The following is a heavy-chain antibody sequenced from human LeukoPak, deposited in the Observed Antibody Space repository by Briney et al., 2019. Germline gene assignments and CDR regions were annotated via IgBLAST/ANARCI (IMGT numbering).Heavy chain of an antibody. J-gene: IGHJ4*02. CDR2: INPNSGGT. D-gene: IGHD2-15*01. CDR3: ASDLGYCSGGSCYPNPHFDY. Sequence: AASVKVSCKASGYTFTGYYMHWVRQAPGQGLEWMGGINPNSGGTNYAQKFQGRVTMTRDTSISTAYMELSRLRSDDTAVYYCASDLGYCSGGSCYPNPHFDYWGQGTLVTVS. V-gene: IGHV1-2*02. CDR1: GYTFTGYY.